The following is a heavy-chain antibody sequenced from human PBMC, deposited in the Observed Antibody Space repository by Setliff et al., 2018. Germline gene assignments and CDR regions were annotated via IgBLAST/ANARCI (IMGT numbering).Heavy chain of an antibody. CDR2: INHSGST. J-gene: IGHJ6*03. Sequence: PSETLSLTCAVYGGSFSGYYWSWIRQPPGKGLEWIGEINHSGSTNYNPSLKSRVTISVDTSKNQFSLKLSSVTAADTAVYYCARVRQYGSGSYYWSSGRWAYYYYMDVWGKGTTVTVSS. CDR3: ARVRQYGSGSYYWSSGRWAYYYYMDV. V-gene: IGHV4-34*01. D-gene: IGHD3-10*01. CDR1: GGSFSGYY.